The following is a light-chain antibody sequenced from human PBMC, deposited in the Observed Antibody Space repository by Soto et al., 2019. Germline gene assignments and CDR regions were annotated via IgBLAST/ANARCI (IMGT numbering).Light chain of an antibody. CDR2: SAS. J-gene: IGKJ2*01. CDR3: QHGYVAPYN. Sequence: DIQMTQSPSSVSASVGDTVTITCRASQDINVYLNWYQQKPGEVPKLLIYSASSLHSGVPSRFTGSGSETDFTLTIRSLQPEDFATYYCQHGYVAPYNFGQGTK. V-gene: IGKV1-39*01. CDR1: QDINVY.